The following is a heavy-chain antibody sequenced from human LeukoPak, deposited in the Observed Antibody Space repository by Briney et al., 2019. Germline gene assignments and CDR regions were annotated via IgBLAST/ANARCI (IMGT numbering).Heavy chain of an antibody. CDR1: GFTFSTYA. CDR3: AKRSSKNSDSTGYDY. CDR2: ISGSGGST. D-gene: IGHD3-22*01. J-gene: IGHJ4*02. V-gene: IGHV3-23*01. Sequence: GGSLRLSCAASGFTFSTYAMTWVRQAPGKGLEWVAAISGSGGSTYYADSVKGRFTISRDNSKNTLYLQMNSLRAEDTAVYYCAKRSSKNSDSTGYDYWGQGTLVTVSS.